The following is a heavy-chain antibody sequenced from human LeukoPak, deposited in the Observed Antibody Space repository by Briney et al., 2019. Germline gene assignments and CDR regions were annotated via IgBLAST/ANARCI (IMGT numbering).Heavy chain of an antibody. D-gene: IGHD6-13*01. CDR3: ARGWAAAGRHLDY. CDR2: INHSGST. J-gene: IGHJ4*02. V-gene: IGHV4-34*01. CDR1: GGSFSGYY. Sequence: PSETLSLTCAVYGGSFSGYYWSWIRQPPGKGLEWIGEINHSGSTNYNPSLKSRVTISVDTSKNQFSLKLSSVTAADTAVYYCARGWAAAGRHLDYWGQGTPVTVSS.